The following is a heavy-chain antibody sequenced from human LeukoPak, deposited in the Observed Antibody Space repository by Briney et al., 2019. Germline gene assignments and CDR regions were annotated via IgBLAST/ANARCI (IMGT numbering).Heavy chain of an antibody. CDR1: GFTLSSYP. CDR3: ARTPMATGAYFDY. Sequence: PGGSLRLSCAASGFTLSSYPMLWVRQAPGKGLEWVALISYDGSNKYYADSVKGRFTISRDYSENTLYLQMNSLRAEDTAVYYCARTPMATGAYFDYWGQGTLVTVSS. V-gene: IGHV3-30-3*01. CDR2: ISYDGSNK. J-gene: IGHJ4*02. D-gene: IGHD5-18*01.